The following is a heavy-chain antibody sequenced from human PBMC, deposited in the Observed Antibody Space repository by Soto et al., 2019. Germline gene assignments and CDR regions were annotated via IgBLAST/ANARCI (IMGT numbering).Heavy chain of an antibody. V-gene: IGHV4-31*03. D-gene: IGHD6-13*01. CDR2: IYYSGST. CDR1: GGSISSGGYY. J-gene: IGHJ5*02. CDR3: ARDPSGIAAAGNWFDP. Sequence: QVQLQESGPGLVKPSQTLSLTCTVSGGSISSGGYYWSWIRQHPGKGLECLGYIYYSGSTYYNPSLKSRVAISVDTSKNQFSLKLSSVTAADTAVYYCARDPSGIAAAGNWFDPWGQGTLVTVSS.